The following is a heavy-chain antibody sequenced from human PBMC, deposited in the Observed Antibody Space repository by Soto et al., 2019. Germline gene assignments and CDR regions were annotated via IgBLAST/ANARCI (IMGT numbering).Heavy chain of an antibody. J-gene: IGHJ6*02. CDR1: GGSISSYY. CDR3: ARHGMGRSYYYYYGMDV. Sequence: QVQLQESGPGLVKPSETLSLTCTVSGGSISSYYWSWIRQPPGKGLEWIGYIYYSGSTNYNPSLKSRVTISADTSKNQFSLKLSSVTAADTAVYYCARHGMGRSYYYYYGMDVWGQGTTVTVSS. V-gene: IGHV4-59*08. CDR2: IYYSGST. D-gene: IGHD3-10*01.